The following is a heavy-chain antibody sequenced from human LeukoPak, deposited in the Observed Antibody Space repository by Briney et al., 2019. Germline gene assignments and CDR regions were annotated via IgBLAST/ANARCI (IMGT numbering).Heavy chain of an antibody. D-gene: IGHD2-21*02. CDR1: EFNFFIYG. J-gene: IGHJ4*01. Sequence: GGSLRLSCVASEFNFFIYGMQWVRQAPGKGLVWVSRIFTDGSTTSYADSVKGRFTISRDNAKNTLYLQMNSLRAEDTAVYYCARELPREVTLDYWGQGTLVTVSP. CDR2: IFTDGSTT. V-gene: IGHV3-74*01. CDR3: ARELPREVTLDY.